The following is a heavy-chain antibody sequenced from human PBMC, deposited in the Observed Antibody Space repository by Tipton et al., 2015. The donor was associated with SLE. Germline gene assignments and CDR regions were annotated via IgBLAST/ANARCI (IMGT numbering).Heavy chain of an antibody. CDR1: GGSISRSTYY. V-gene: IGHV4-61*01. J-gene: IGHJ4*02. CDR3: ARDHVGDYCAGDCYPSGLLDS. CDR2: IYYSGST. Sequence: TLSLTCTVSGGSISRSTYYWGWIRQPPGKGLEWIGYIYYSGSTKYNPSLKSRVTISLDTSKNQFSLKLSSVTAADTAVYYCARDHVGDYCAGDCYPSGLLDSWGQGTLVTVSS. D-gene: IGHD2-21*01.